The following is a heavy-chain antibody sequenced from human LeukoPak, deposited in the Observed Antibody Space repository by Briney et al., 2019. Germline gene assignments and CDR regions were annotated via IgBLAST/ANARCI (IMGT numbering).Heavy chain of an antibody. CDR2: ITWNSDNI. CDR1: GFTFDDYA. J-gene: IGHJ6*03. V-gene: IGHV3-9*03. Sequence: GGSLRLSCAASGFTFDDYAMHWVRQAPGKGLDWVSGITWNSDNIEYADSVKGRFTISRDNAKNSLYLQMNSLRAEDMALYYCPEGGGGRLIHYYYMDVWGKGTTVTVSS. CDR3: PEGGGGRLIHYYYMDV. D-gene: IGHD3-16*01.